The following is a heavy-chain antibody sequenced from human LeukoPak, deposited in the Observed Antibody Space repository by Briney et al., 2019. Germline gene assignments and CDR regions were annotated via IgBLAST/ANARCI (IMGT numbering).Heavy chain of an antibody. D-gene: IGHD3-10*01. V-gene: IGHV3-30*02. CDR2: IRYDGSNK. Sequence: GGSLRLSCAASGFTFSSYGMHWVRQAPGKGLEWVAFIRYDGSNKYYADSVKGRFTISRDNSKNTLYLQMNSLRAEVTAVYYCAKDMVRGVIYYYYYGMDVWGQGTTVTVSS. CDR1: GFTFSSYG. CDR3: AKDMVRGVIYYYYYGMDV. J-gene: IGHJ6*02.